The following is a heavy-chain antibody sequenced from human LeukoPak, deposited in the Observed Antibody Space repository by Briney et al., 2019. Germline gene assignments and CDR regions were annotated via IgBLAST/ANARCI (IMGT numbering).Heavy chain of an antibody. CDR3: ARAGSSSWYLFDY. V-gene: IGHV3-23*01. Sequence: GGSLRLSCAASGFTFSSYGMSWVRQTPGKGLEWGSTISGIGGSTYYADSVKGRFTISRDNSKNTLYPQMNSLRADDTAVYYCARAGSSSWYLFDYWGQGTLATVSS. CDR2: ISGIGGST. D-gene: IGHD6-13*01. CDR1: GFTFSSYG. J-gene: IGHJ4*02.